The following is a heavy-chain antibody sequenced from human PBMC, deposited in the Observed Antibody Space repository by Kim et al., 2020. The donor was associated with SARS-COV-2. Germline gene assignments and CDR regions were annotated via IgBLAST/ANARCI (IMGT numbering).Heavy chain of an antibody. D-gene: IGHD3-10*01. CDR3: TTDQGYYGSGSLLTFDY. J-gene: IGHJ4*02. CDR1: GFTFSNAW. V-gene: IGHV3-15*01. Sequence: GGSLRLSCAASGFTFSNAWMSWVRQAPGKGLEWVGRIKSKTDGGTTDYAAPVKGRFTISRDDSKNTLYLQMNSLKTEDTAVYYCTTDQGYYGSGSLLTFDYWGQGTLVTVSS. CDR2: IKSKTDGGTT.